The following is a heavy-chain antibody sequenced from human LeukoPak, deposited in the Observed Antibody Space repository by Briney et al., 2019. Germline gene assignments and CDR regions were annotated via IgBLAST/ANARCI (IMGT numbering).Heavy chain of an antibody. V-gene: IGHV3-23*01. CDR2: ISGSGYST. CDR3: ARDRLLITVAGTVDQ. D-gene: IGHD6-19*01. J-gene: IGHJ4*02. CDR1: GFTFSSYA. Sequence: GGSLRLSCAASGFTFSSYAMSWVRQAPGKGLEWVSAISGSGYSTYFADSVQGRFAISRDNSKNTLYLQMNSLRPEDTAVYYCARDRLLITVAGTVDQWGRGTLVTVSS.